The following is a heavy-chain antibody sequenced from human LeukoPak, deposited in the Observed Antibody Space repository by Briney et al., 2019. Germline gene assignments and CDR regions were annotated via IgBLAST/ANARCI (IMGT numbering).Heavy chain of an antibody. CDR1: RGSISSAGYF. Sequence: SETLSLTCTVSRGSISSAGYFWTWIRQHPGQGLEWIGYISYSGNTNYNPALTSRVTMSLDTSKNQFSLRLGSVTAADTAIYYCARLGGSSWYTRDYWGQGTLVTVSS. CDR2: ISYSGNT. V-gene: IGHV4-31*03. J-gene: IGHJ4*02. D-gene: IGHD6-13*01. CDR3: ARLGGSSWYTRDY.